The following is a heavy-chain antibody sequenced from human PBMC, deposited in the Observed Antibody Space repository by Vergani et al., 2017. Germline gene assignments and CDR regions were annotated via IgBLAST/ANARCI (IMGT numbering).Heavy chain of an antibody. Sequence: QLQLQESGPGLVKPSETLSLTCTVSGGSISSNNYYWGWLRQPPGKGLEWIGNIYYSGSTYYNPSLKSPVTISVDTSKNQFSLKLSSGTAADTAVYYCARLAWGYFDYWGQGTLVTVSS. CDR2: IYYSGST. CDR1: GGSISSNNYY. V-gene: IGHV4-39*01. J-gene: IGHJ4*02. CDR3: ARLAWGYFDY. D-gene: IGHD7-27*01.